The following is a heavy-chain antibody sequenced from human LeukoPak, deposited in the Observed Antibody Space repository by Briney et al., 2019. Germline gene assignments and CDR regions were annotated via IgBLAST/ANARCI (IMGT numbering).Heavy chain of an antibody. CDR3: ARGLGAAAGLDY. J-gene: IGHJ4*02. D-gene: IGHD6-13*01. CDR2: TIPILGIA. CDR1: GGTFSSYA. V-gene: IGHV1-69*04. Sequence: GASVKVSCKASGGTFSSYAISWVRQAPGQGLEWMGRTIPILGIANYAQKFQGRVTITADKSTSTAYMELSSLRSEDTAVYYCARGLGAAAGLDYWGQGTLVTVSS.